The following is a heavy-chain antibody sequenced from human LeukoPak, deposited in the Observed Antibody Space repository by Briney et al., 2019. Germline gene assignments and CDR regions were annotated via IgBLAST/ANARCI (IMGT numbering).Heavy chain of an antibody. V-gene: IGHV3-7*01. CDR3: ARDRVAAAASTVDY. CDR1: GFPFSTYC. Sequence: GGSLRLSCAASGFPFSTYCMTWVRQAPGKGLDWVANIKQDGSEKYYVDSVKGRFTISRDNAKNSLYLQMNSLRAEDTAVYYCARDRVAAAASTVDYWGQGTLVTVSS. CDR2: IKQDGSEK. D-gene: IGHD6-13*01. J-gene: IGHJ4*02.